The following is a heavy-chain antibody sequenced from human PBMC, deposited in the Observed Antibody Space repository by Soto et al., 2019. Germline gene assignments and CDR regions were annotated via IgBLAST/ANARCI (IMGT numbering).Heavy chain of an antibody. CDR2: ISGSGGST. V-gene: IGHV3-23*01. D-gene: IGHD6-13*01. J-gene: IGHJ3*02. CDR1: GFTFSSYA. Sequence: PGGSLRLSCAASGFTFSSYAMSWVRQAPGRGLEWVSAISGSGGSTYYADSVKGRFTISRDNSKNTLYLQMNSLRAEDTAVYYCAKDRTYSSSPDAFDIWGQGTMVTVSS. CDR3: AKDRTYSSSPDAFDI.